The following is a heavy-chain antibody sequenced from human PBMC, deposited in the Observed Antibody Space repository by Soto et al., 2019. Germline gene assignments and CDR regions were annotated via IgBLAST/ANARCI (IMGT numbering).Heavy chain of an antibody. J-gene: IGHJ4*02. CDR1: GFSLTTTGVG. V-gene: IGHV2-5*02. CDR3: AHRLRGDYNY. D-gene: IGHD4-17*01. Sequence: QITLKESGPTLVKPTQTLTLTCTFSGFSLTTTGVGVGWIRQPPGKAPEWLAVIYWDDDKRYTPSLRSRLTITKDTSKNQVVLTMTNMDPLDTATSYCAHRLRGDYNYWGQGTLVTVSS. CDR2: IYWDDDK.